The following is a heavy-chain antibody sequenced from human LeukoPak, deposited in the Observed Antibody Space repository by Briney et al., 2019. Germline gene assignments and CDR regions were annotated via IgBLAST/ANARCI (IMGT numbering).Heavy chain of an antibody. Sequence: HWVAVISYDGSNKYYADSVKGRFTISRDNSKNTLYLQMNSLRAEDTAVYYCARAMIENGMDVWGQGTTVTVSS. J-gene: IGHJ6*02. D-gene: IGHD3-22*01. V-gene: IGHV3-30-3*01. CDR2: ISYDGSNK. CDR3: ARAMIENGMDV.